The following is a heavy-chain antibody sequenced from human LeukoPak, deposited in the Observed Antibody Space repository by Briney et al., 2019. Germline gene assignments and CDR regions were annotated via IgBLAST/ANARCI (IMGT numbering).Heavy chain of an antibody. CDR3: ARPYSSTWIDAFDI. V-gene: IGHV4-39*01. CDR1: GGSISSGTYY. J-gene: IGHJ3*02. D-gene: IGHD6-13*01. Sequence: PSETLSLTCTVSGGSISSGTYYWGWIRQPPGKGLEWIASVSYSGNTYYNPSLKSRVTISVDTSKNQFSLKLSSVTAAGTAVYYCARPYSSTWIDAFDIWGQGTMVTVSS. CDR2: VSYSGNT.